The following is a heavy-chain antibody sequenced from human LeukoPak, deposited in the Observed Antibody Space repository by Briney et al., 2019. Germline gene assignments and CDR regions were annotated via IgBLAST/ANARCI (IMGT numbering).Heavy chain of an antibody. J-gene: IGHJ4*02. CDR1: GGSIDSSINY. V-gene: IGHV4-39*01. Sequence: SETLSLTCTVSGGSIDSSINYWGWIRQPPGKGLEWIGSIYYRGSTYYNPSLKSRLTISVDTSKNQFSLRLSSVTAADTAVYYCARRSALAGFYYFDYWGQGTLVTVSS. CDR2: IYYRGST. D-gene: IGHD6-6*01. CDR3: ARRSALAGFYYFDY.